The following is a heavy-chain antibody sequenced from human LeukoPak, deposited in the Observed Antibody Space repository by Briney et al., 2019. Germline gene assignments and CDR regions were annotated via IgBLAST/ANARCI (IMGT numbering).Heavy chain of an antibody. Sequence: ASVKVSCKASGYTFTSYDINWVRQATGQGLEWMGWMNPNSGNTGYAQKFQGRVTMTRNTSISTAYMELSSLRSDDTAVYYCARGGGYCSSTSCYTGIIRGWFDPWGQGTLVTVSS. J-gene: IGHJ5*02. CDR2: MNPNSGNT. CDR3: ARGGGYCSSTSCYTGIIRGWFDP. D-gene: IGHD2-2*02. V-gene: IGHV1-8*01. CDR1: GYTFTSYD.